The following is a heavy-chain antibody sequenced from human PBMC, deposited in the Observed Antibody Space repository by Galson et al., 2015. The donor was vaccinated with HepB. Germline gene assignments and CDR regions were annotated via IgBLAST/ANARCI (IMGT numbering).Heavy chain of an antibody. CDR3: AKDYGSYSEYFHH. CDR1: GFTFSSYA. V-gene: IGHV3-23*01. D-gene: IGHD1-26*01. J-gene: IGHJ1*01. CDR2: ISGSGAGT. Sequence: SCAASGFTFSSYAMSWVRQAPRKGLEWVSDISGSGAGTYYADSVKGRFTISRDNSKNMLYLQMNSLRDEDTAVYYCAKDYGSYSEYFHHWGRGTLVIVSS.